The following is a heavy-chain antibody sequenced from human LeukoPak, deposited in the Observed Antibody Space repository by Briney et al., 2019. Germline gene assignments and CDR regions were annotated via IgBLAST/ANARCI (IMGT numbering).Heavy chain of an antibody. CDR2: IYYSGST. D-gene: IGHD6-13*01. CDR3: ARVRHNQDSSWYTSWFDP. CDR1: GGSISSHY. V-gene: IGHV4-59*11. J-gene: IGHJ5*02. Sequence: KPSETLSLTCTVPGGSISSHYWRWIRQPPGKGLEWIGYIYYSGSTNYNPSLKSRVTISVDTSKNQFSLKLSSVTAADTAVYYCARVRHNQDSSWYTSWFDPWGQGTLVTVSS.